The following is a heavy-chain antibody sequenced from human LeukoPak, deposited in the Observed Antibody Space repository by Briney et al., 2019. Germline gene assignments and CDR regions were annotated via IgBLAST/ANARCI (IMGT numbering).Heavy chain of an antibody. Sequence: SVKVSCKAFGGTFSSYAISWVRQAPGQGLEWMGRIIPILGIANYAQKFQGRVTITADKSTSTAYMELSSLRSEDTAVYYCAREDTAMVVFDYWGQGTLVTVSS. V-gene: IGHV1-69*04. CDR3: AREDTAMVVFDY. J-gene: IGHJ4*02. CDR1: GGTFSSYA. CDR2: IIPILGIA. D-gene: IGHD5-18*01.